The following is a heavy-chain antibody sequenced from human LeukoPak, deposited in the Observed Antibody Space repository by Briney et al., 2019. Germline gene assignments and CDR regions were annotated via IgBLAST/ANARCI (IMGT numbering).Heavy chain of an antibody. CDR2: IRNDGTIN. CDR1: GSTFSRYT. D-gene: IGHD5-12*01. J-gene: IGHJ6*02. CDR3: ARDIIDGYSGYDLYGMDV. V-gene: IGHV3-30*02. Sequence: PGGSLRLSFAFSGSTFSRYTMNRVRQAPGKGLEWVAFIRNDGTINYYADSVKGRFTISRDNAKNSLYLQMNSLRAEDTAVYYCARDIIDGYSGYDLYGMDVWGQGTTVTVSS.